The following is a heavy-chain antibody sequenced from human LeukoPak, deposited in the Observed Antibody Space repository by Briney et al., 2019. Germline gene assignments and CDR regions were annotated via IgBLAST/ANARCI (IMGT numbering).Heavy chain of an antibody. CDR2: ISSGRST. CDR1: GFTFNSYA. V-gene: IGHV3-23*01. D-gene: IGHD1-26*01. J-gene: IGHJ4*02. CDR3: ARVYSGGFPHLDY. Sequence: GGSLRLSCAASGFTFNSYAMSWVRQAPGKGLEWVSTISSGRSTYYVDSVKGRFTISRDNSKNTLYLQMNSLRAEDTAVYYCARVYSGGFPHLDYWGQGTLVTVSS.